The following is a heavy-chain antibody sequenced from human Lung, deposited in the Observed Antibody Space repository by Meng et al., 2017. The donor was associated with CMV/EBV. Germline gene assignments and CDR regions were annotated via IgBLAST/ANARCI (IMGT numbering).Heavy chain of an antibody. D-gene: IGHD4-17*01. V-gene: IGHV6-1*01. Sequence: SETLFLTCAISGDSVSSNSAAWNWIRQSPSRGLEWLGRTYYRSKWYNDYAVSVKSRITINPDTSKNQFSLQLNSVTPADTAVYYCAREGPTVTPFDYWGQGXLVTVSS. CDR3: AREGPTVTPFDY. CDR1: GDSVSSNSAA. CDR2: TYYRSKWYN. J-gene: IGHJ4*02.